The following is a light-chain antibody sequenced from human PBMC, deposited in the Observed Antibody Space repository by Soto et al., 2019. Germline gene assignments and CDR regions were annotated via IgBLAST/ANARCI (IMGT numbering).Light chain of an antibody. Sequence: QSALTQPASVSGSPGQSITISCTGASSDVGGYNYVSWYQQHPGEATKLMIYDVSNRPSGVSNRFSGSKSGSTASLTISGLQAEDEADYYCSSYTSSSTLAVFGTGTKLTVL. J-gene: IGLJ1*01. CDR3: SSYTSSSTLAV. CDR2: DVS. V-gene: IGLV2-14*01. CDR1: SSDVGGYNY.